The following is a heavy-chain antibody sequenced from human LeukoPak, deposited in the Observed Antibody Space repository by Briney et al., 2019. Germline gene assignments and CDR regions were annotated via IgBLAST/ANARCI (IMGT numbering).Heavy chain of an antibody. CDR1: GGSISSYY. Sequence: SETLSLTCTVSGGSISSYYWSWIRQPPGKGLEWIGYIYYSGSTNYNPSLKSRVTISVDTSKNQFSLKLSSVTAADTAVYYCARRKYCSGGSCYLNDAFDIWGQGTMVTVSS. D-gene: IGHD2-15*01. CDR3: ARRKYCSGGSCYLNDAFDI. CDR2: IYYSGST. J-gene: IGHJ3*02. V-gene: IGHV4-59*08.